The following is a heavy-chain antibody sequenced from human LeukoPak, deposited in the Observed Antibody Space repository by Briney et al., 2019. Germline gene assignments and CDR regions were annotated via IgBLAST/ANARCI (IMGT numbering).Heavy chain of an antibody. J-gene: IGHJ4*02. CDR2: IYPGDSDT. Sequence: GESLKISCKASGYTFTNYWIGWVRQMPGKGLEWMGIIYPGDSDTRYSPSFQGQVTISADKSISAAYLQWTSLKASDTAMYYCARGEYYYDSSGYYYYWGQGTLVTVSS. V-gene: IGHV5-51*01. CDR3: ARGEYYYDSSGYYYY. D-gene: IGHD3-22*01. CDR1: GYTFTNYW.